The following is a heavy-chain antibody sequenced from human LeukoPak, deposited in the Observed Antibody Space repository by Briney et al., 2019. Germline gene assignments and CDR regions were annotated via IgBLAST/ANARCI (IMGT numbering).Heavy chain of an antibody. CDR3: TREDNWYFDL. CDR1: GFTFSDYY. CDR2: INTGSTYT. J-gene: IGHJ2*01. Sequence: GGSLRLSCAASGFTFSDYYMAWIRQAPGKGLEWLSYINTGSTYTNYTNSVKGRFTISRDNAKNSLYLQLNSLRAEDTAVYYCTREDNWYFDLWGRGTLVTVSS. V-gene: IGHV3-11*05.